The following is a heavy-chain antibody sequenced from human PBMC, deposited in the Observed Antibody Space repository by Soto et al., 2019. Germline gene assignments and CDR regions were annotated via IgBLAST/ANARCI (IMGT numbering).Heavy chain of an antibody. CDR1: GDSISSYY. Sequence: PSETLSLTCTVSGDSISSYYWTWIRQPPGKGLEYIGYIYYSGRTYYNPSLKSRVTISVDTSKNQFSLKLSSVPAAETAVYYCARGHLGITTTGTWYDFDYWGQGTLVSVSS. CDR3: ARGHLGITTTGTWYDFDY. D-gene: IGHD2-15*01. CDR2: IYYSGRT. V-gene: IGHV4-59*01. J-gene: IGHJ4*02.